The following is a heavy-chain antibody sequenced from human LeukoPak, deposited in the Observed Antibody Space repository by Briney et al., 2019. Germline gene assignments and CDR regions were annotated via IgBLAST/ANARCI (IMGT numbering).Heavy chain of an antibody. D-gene: IGHD4/OR15-4a*01. CDR1: GGSISSGNYY. CDR3: ARDQSANYGGYNWFDP. CDR2: IYYSESP. V-gene: IGHV4-31*03. Sequence: SETLSLTCTVSGGSISSGNYYWSWIRQHPGKGLEWIGYIYYSESPYYNPSLKSRVTISVDTSKNQFSLKLSSVTAADTAMYYCARDQSANYGGYNWFDPWGQGTLVTVSS. J-gene: IGHJ5*02.